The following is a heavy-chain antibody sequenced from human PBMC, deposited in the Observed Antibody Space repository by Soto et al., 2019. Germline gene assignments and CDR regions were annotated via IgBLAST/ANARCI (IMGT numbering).Heavy chain of an antibody. CDR3: ARSPGYYFDY. V-gene: IGHV4-31*03. CDR1: GGSIGRGGYY. Sequence: SETLSLTCTVSGGSIGRGGYYWSWIRQHPGKGLEWIGYIYYSGITYYNPSLKSRVTISVDTSKNQFSLKLSSVTAADTAVYYCARSPGYYFDYWGQGTLVTVSA. J-gene: IGHJ4*02. CDR2: IYYSGIT.